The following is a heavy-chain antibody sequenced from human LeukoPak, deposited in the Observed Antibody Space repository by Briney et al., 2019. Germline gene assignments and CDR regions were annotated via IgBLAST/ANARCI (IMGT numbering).Heavy chain of an antibody. CDR2: ISSSSSYI. J-gene: IGHJ6*04. CDR1: GFTFSSYS. Sequence: GGSLRLSCAASGFTFSSYSMNWVRQAPGKGLEWVSSISSSSSYIYYADSVKGRFTISRDNAKNSLYLQMNSLRAEDTAVYYCARADIVVVPAATHYYYYGMDAWGKGTTVTVSS. CDR3: ARADIVVVPAATHYYYYGMDA. D-gene: IGHD2-2*01. V-gene: IGHV3-21*01.